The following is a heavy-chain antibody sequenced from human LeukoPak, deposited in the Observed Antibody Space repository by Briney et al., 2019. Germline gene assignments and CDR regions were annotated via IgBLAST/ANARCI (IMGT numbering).Heavy chain of an antibody. CDR1: GFAVSRNY. Sequence: GGSLRLSCAASGFAVSRNYMTWVRQAPGKGLECVSIIYSGGTTYYADSVKGRFTISRDNSKNTLYLQMNSLRAEDTAVYYCARKTDTSGSGDHWGQGTLVTVSS. CDR3: ARKTDTSGSGDH. CDR2: IYSGGTT. D-gene: IGHD3-22*01. J-gene: IGHJ4*02. V-gene: IGHV3-53*01.